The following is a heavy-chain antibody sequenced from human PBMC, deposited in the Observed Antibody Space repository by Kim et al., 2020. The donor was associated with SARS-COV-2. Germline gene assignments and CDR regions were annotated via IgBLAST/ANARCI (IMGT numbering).Heavy chain of an antibody. V-gene: IGHV3-30*04. CDR1: GFTFSSYA. CDR2: ISYDGSNK. J-gene: IGHJ4*02. CDR3: ARDARWLQRSY. Sequence: GGSLRLSWAASGFTFSSYAMHWVRQAPGKGLEWVAVISYDGSNKYYADSVKGGFTISRDNSKNTLYLQMNSLRAEDTAVYYCARDARWLQRSYWGQGTLVTVSS. D-gene: IGHD5-12*01.